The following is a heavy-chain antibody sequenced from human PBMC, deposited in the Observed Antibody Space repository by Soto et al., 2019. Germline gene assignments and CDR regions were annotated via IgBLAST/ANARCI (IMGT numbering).Heavy chain of an antibody. J-gene: IGHJ6*02. CDR2: INPSGGST. D-gene: IGHD2-2*01. V-gene: IGHV1-46*01. CDR1: GYTFTSYY. CDR3: ARLYIVVVPAAMSDYYYGMDV. Sequence: ASVKVSCKASGYTFTSYYMHWVRQAPGQGLEWMGIINPSGGSTSYAQKFQGRVTMTRDTSTSTVYMELSSLRSEDTAVYYCARLYIVVVPAAMSDYYYGMDVWGQGTTVTVSS.